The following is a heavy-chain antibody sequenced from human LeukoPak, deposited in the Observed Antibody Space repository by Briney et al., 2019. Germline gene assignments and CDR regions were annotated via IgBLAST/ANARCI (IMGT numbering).Heavy chain of an antibody. CDR1: GFTFSSYA. CDR2: ISSNGGST. J-gene: IGHJ4*02. CDR3: ARDPPMDPIGDYFDY. D-gene: IGHD3-3*01. Sequence: GGSLRLSCAASGFTFSSYAMHWVRQAPGKGLEYVSAISSNGGSTYYANSVKGRFTISRDNSKNTLYLQMGSLRAEDMAVYYCARDPPMDPIGDYFDYWGQGTLVTVSS. V-gene: IGHV3-64*01.